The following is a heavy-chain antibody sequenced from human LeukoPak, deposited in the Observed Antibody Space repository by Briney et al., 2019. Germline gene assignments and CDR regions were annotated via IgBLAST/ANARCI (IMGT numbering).Heavy chain of an antibody. D-gene: IGHD3-22*01. V-gene: IGHV1-2*02. CDR2: INPNSGGT. J-gene: IGHJ3*02. Sequence: GASVKVSCKASGYTFTGYYMHWVRQAPGQGLEWMGWINPNSGGTNYAQKFQGRVTMTRDTSISTAYMELSRLRSDDTAAYYCARDYYDSSGFGAFDIWGQGTMVTVSS. CDR1: GYTFTGYY. CDR3: ARDYYDSSGFGAFDI.